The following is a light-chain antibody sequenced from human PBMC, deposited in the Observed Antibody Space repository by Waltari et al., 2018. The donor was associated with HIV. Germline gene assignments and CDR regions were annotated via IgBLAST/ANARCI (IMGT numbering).Light chain of an antibody. V-gene: IGKV1-39*01. J-gene: IGKJ2*02. CDR3: QQSYTTPRT. CDR2: GAS. CDR1: QSISIY. Sequence: DIQMTQSPSSLSASIGDRVTITCRASQSISIYLNWYQQKPGKAPKLLIYGASTLQSGVPSNFSGSGSGTDFTLIISSLQPEDFATYYCQQSYTTPRTFGQGTKLEIK.